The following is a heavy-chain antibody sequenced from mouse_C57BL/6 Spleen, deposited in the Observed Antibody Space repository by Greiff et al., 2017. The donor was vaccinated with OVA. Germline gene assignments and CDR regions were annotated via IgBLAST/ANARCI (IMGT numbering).Heavy chain of an antibody. J-gene: IGHJ2*01. CDR3: ARRGDYSTTFDY. Sequence: QVQLQQSGAELVKPGASVKISCKASGYAFSSYWMNWVKQRPGKGLEWIGQIYPGDGDTNYNGKFKGKATLTADKSSSTAYMQLSSLTSEDSAVYFCARRGDYSTTFDYWGQGTTLTVSA. V-gene: IGHV1-80*01. CDR1: GYAFSSYW. D-gene: IGHD2-5*01. CDR2: IYPGDGDT.